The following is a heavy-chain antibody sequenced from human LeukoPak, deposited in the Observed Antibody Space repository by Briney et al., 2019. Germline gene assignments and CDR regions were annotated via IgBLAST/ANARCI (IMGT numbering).Heavy chain of an antibody. V-gene: IGHV3-30*02. CDR1: GFTFSSYG. CDR2: IRYDGSNK. CDR3: ARGSPLLRFLEWLIGPFDY. D-gene: IGHD3-3*01. Sequence: GGSLRLSCAASGFTFSSYGMHWVRQAPGKGLEWVAFIRYDGSNKYYADSVKGRFTISRDNAKNSLYLQMNSLRAEDTAVYYCARGSPLLRFLEWLIGPFDYWGQGTLVTVSS. J-gene: IGHJ4*02.